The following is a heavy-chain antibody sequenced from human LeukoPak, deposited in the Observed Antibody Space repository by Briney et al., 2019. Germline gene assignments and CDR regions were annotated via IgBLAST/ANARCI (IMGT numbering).Heavy chain of an antibody. J-gene: IGHJ4*02. CDR2: INPSGGST. CDR3: ARGTWETAARPYSFDT. CDR1: GYTFTSYY. D-gene: IGHD1-26*01. V-gene: IGHV1-46*01. Sequence: ASAKVSCKASGYTFTSYYMHWVRQAPGQGLEWMGIINPSGGSTSYAQKFQGRVTMTRDMSTSTVYMELSSLRSEDTAVYYCARGTWETAARPYSFDTWGQGTLVTVTS.